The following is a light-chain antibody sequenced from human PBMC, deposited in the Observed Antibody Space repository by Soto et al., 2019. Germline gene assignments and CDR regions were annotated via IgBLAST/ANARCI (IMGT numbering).Light chain of an antibody. CDR3: QQYGGSPPKYT. V-gene: IGKV3-20*01. Sequence: EIVLTQSPGTLSLSPGERVALSCRASQSVSSTSIAWYQQKPGQAPRLLIYDSSSRATDIPDRFSGSGSGTDITLTISRLEPEDFAVYYCQQYGGSPPKYTFGQGTKLEI. J-gene: IGKJ2*01. CDR1: QSVSSTS. CDR2: DSS.